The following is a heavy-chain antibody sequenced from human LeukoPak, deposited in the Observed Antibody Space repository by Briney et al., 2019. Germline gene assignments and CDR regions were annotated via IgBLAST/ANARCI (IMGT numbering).Heavy chain of an antibody. D-gene: IGHD3-10*01. Sequence: GGSLRLSCAASGFTFSSYSMNWVRQAPGKGLEWVSSISSSYIYYADSVKGRFTISRDNAKNSLYLQMNSLRAEDTAVYYCARDWSVRGVRGVDYWGQGTLVTVSS. V-gene: IGHV3-21*01. CDR1: GFTFSSYS. CDR2: ISSSYI. J-gene: IGHJ4*02. CDR3: ARDWSVRGVRGVDY.